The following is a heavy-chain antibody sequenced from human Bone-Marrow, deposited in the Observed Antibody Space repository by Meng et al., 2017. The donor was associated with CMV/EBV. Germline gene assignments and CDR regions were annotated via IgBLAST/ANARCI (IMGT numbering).Heavy chain of an antibody. D-gene: IGHD3-3*01. CDR1: GGSFIGNY. CDR3: ARNNLVLRFLEWLPRANYGMDV. V-gene: IGHV4-34*01. J-gene: IGHJ6*02. Sequence: SETLSLTCAVYGGSFIGNYWSWIRQSPGEGLEWIGDINHSGSTDYNPSLTSRVTISVDTSKNQFSLRMSSVTAADTAVYYCARNNLVLRFLEWLPRANYGMDVWGQGTTVTVSS. CDR2: INHSGST.